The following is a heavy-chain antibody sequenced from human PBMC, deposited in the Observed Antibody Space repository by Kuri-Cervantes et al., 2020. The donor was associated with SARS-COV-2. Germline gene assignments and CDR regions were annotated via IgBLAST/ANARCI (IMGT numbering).Heavy chain of an antibody. CDR1: GASFSGFY. V-gene: IGHV4-34*01. Sequence: SETLSLTCSFSGASFSGFYWSWVRQPPGKGLEWIGEINHSGSTNYNPSLKSRVTISVDTSKNQFSLKLSSVTAADTAVYYCARGPRWSIAASFDYWGQGTLVTVSS. CDR2: INHSGST. J-gene: IGHJ4*02. D-gene: IGHD6-6*01. CDR3: ARGPRWSIAASFDY.